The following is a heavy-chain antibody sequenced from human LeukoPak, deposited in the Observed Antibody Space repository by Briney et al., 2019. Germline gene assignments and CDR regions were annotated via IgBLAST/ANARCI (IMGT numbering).Heavy chain of an antibody. Sequence: PSETLSLTCAVYGESFSGYYWSWIRQPPGKGLEWIGEINHSGSTNYNPSLKSRITISVDTSKNQFSLKLSSVTAADTAAYYCARWVVAADYYYYMDVWGKGTTVTVSS. D-gene: IGHD2-15*01. J-gene: IGHJ6*03. V-gene: IGHV4-34*01. CDR1: GESFSGYY. CDR3: ARWVVAADYYYYMDV. CDR2: INHSGST.